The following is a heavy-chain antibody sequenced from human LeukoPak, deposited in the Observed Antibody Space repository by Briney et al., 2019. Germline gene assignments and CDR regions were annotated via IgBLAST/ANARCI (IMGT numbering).Heavy chain of an antibody. CDR1: GFTFSSYS. CDR2: ISSSSSYI. Sequence: GGSPRPSCAASGFTFSSYSMNWVRQAPGKGLEWVSSISSSSSYIYYADSVKGRFTISRDNAKNSLYLQMNSLRAEDTAVYYCARDSYTYYYDSSGYSDFDYWGQGTLVTVSS. J-gene: IGHJ4*02. CDR3: ARDSYTYYYDSSGYSDFDY. D-gene: IGHD3-22*01. V-gene: IGHV3-21*01.